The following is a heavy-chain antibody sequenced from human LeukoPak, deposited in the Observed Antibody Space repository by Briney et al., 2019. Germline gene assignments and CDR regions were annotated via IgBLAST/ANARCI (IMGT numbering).Heavy chain of an antibody. V-gene: IGHV1-46*01. CDR3: ARAGLRFLADFDY. CDR2: INPSGGST. D-gene: IGHD3-3*01. Sequence: ASVKVSCKASGYTFTSYYMHWVRQAPGQGLEWMGIINPSGGSTSYAQKLQGRVTMTTDTSTSTAYMELRSLRSDDTAVYYCARAGLRFLADFDYWGQGTLVTVSS. CDR1: GYTFTSYY. J-gene: IGHJ4*02.